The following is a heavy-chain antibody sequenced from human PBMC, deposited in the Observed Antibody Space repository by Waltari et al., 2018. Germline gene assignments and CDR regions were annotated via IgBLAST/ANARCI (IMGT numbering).Heavy chain of an antibody. Sequence: QVQLVQAGAEVKKPGASVKVSCKVSGYTLTELSMHWVREAPGKGVEWMGGFDPEDGETIYAQKFQGRVTMTEDTSTDTAYMELSSLRSEDTAVYYCATDLSSSLGSDYWGQGTLVTVSS. D-gene: IGHD6-13*01. V-gene: IGHV1-24*01. CDR1: GYTLTELS. CDR3: ATDLSSSLGSDY. J-gene: IGHJ4*02. CDR2: FDPEDGET.